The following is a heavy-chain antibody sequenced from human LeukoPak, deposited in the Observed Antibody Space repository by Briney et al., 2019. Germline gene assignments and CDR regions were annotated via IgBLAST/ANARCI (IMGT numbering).Heavy chain of an antibody. Sequence: GRSLRLSCAASGFTFSSCGMHWVRQAPGKGLEWVAVISYDGSNEYYADSVKGRFTISRDNSKNTVYLQVNSLRAEDTAVYYCARDGEGSGSYYPDYWGQGTLVTVSS. D-gene: IGHD3-10*01. CDR1: GFTFSSCG. CDR3: ARDGEGSGSYYPDY. J-gene: IGHJ4*02. V-gene: IGHV3-30*03. CDR2: ISYDGSNE.